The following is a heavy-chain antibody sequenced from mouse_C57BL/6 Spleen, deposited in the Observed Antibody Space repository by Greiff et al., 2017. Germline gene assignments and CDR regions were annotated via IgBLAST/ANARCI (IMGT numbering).Heavy chain of an antibody. Sequence: EVKLVESGPGLAKPSQTLSLTCSVTGYSITSDYWNWIRKFPGNKLEYMGYISYSGSTYNNPSLKSRISITRDTSKNKYYLQLNSLTTEDTATYYCARYRDGSSHWYFDVWGTGTTVTVSS. CDR1: GYSITSDY. J-gene: IGHJ1*03. V-gene: IGHV3-8*01. CDR3: ARYRDGSSHWYFDV. D-gene: IGHD1-1*01. CDR2: ISYSGST.